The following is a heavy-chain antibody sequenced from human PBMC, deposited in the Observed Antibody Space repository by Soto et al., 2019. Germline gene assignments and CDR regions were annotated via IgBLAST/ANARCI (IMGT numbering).Heavy chain of an antibody. V-gene: IGHV4-34*01. CDR3: ARAGPMRWFGELRRNNWFDP. CDR1: GGSFSGYY. D-gene: IGHD3-10*01. Sequence: SETLSLTCAVYGGSFSGYYWSWIRQPPGKGLEWIGEINHSGSTNYNPSLKSRVTISVDTSKNQFSLKLSSVTAADTAVYYCARAGPMRWFGELRRNNWFDPWGQGTLVTVSS. CDR2: INHSGST. J-gene: IGHJ5*02.